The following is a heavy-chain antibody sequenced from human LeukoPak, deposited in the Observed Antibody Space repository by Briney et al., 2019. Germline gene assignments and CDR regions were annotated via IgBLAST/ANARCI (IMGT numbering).Heavy chain of an antibody. Sequence: ASVKVSCKASGGTFSSYAISWVRQAPGQGLEWMGGIIPIFGTASYAQKFQGRVTITADESTSTAYMELSSLRSEDTAVYYCAREKSSMEGYRVGPWGQGTLVTVSS. CDR2: IIPIFGTA. V-gene: IGHV1-69*13. J-gene: IGHJ5*02. CDR1: GGTFSSYA. CDR3: AREKSSMEGYRVGP. D-gene: IGHD2-2*02.